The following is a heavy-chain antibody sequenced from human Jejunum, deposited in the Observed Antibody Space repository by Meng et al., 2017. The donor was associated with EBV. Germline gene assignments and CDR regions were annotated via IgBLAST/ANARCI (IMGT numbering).Heavy chain of an antibody. J-gene: IGHJ5*02. V-gene: IGHV4-34*01. CDR2: INHGGGA. CDR3: ARLGGYASGTYYPIDP. CDR1: GGSFSDYY. D-gene: IGHD3-10*01. Sequence: HVQLQPWVAGLLVRSETLALTCAVYGGSFSDYYWTWIRQPPGKWLEWIGKINHGGGAIYNPSLKSRVTISVDTSKNQFSLKLSSVPAADTAVYYCARLGGYASGTYYPIDPWGQGTLVTVSS.